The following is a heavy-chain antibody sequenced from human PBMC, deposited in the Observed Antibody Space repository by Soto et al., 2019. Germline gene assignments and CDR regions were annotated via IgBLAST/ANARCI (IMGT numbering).Heavy chain of an antibody. V-gene: IGHV4-61*01. CDR2: IYYTGTT. CDR3: PLLTTSSGWSLFEA. Sequence: SEILSLTCTVSGGSVSSSFFYWSWVRQPPGQRLEWIGYIYYTGTTNYNPSLASRVAMSVDTSKKQFTLNLRSLTAADTARYHWPLLTTSSGWSLFEAWGQGT. J-gene: IGHJ5*02. CDR1: GGSVSSSFFY. D-gene: IGHD6-13*01.